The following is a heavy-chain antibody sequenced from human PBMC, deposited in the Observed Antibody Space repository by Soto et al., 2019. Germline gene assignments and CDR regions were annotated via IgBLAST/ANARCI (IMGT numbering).Heavy chain of an antibody. V-gene: IGHV3-33*01. Sequence: PGGSRRLSCAASGFSLRTYGMQWLRRAPGKGLEWVAFIWYDGTKKFYANSVKGRSTISKDNSNNILYLQMSGLRAEDTAVYYCARDVVTAVAGSVNWFDPWGQGTLVTVSS. D-gene: IGHD6-19*01. CDR2: IWYDGTKK. CDR3: ARDVVTAVAGSVNWFDP. CDR1: GFSLRTYG. J-gene: IGHJ5*02.